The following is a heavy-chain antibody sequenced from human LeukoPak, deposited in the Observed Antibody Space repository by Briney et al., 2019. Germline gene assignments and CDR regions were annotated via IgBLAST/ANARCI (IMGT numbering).Heavy chain of an antibody. D-gene: IGHD1/OR15-1a*01. V-gene: IGHV3-30*04. CDR1: GFTFSNHA. Sequence: PGGSLRLSCVASGFTFSNHAMNWVRQAPGKGLEWVALISYDGSSEYYADSVKGRFTISRDNSKNTLYLQMNSLRPDDTGIFYCAKDEHLSFQDWGQGTLVTVSS. CDR3: AKDEHLSFQD. J-gene: IGHJ4*02. CDR2: ISYDGSSE.